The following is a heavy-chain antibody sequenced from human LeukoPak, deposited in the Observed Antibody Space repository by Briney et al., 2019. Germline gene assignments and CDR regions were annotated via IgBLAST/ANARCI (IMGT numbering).Heavy chain of an antibody. CDR2: IIPILGIA. D-gene: IGHD3-3*01. V-gene: IGHV1-69*02. CDR3: ACPHLWSGYDY. J-gene: IGHJ4*02. CDR1: GGTFSSYT. Sequence: SEKVSCKASGGTFSSYTISWVRQAPGQGLEWMGRIIPILGIANYAQKFQGRVTITADKSTSTAYMELSSLRSEDTAVYYCACPHLWSGYDYWGQGTLVTVSS.